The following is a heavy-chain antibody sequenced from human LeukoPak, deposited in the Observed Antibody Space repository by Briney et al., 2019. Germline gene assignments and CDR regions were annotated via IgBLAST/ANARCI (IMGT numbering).Heavy chain of an antibody. V-gene: IGHV3-48*04. D-gene: IGHD6-13*01. CDR3: ARGQLDVDY. CDR1: GFTFSSYS. J-gene: IGHJ4*02. Sequence: GGSLRLSCAASGFTFSSYSMNWVRQAPGKGLEWVSYISSSSSTIYYADSVKGRFTISRDNAKNSLYLQMNSLIAEDTAVYYCARGQLDVDYWGQGTLVTVSS. CDR2: ISSSSSTI.